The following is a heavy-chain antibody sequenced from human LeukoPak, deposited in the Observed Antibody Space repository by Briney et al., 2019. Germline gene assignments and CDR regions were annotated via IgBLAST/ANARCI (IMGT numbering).Heavy chain of an antibody. CDR3: EGSSYNSYYYHMDV. CDR2: IIHSGST. Sequence: PSETLSLTCAVYGGSFSGYYWSWIRQPPGKGLEWIGEIIHSGSTNYNPSLKSRVTISVDTSKNQFSLKLSSVTAADTAIYYCEGSSYNSYYYHMDVWGKGTTVTVSS. J-gene: IGHJ6*03. D-gene: IGHD2-2*01. CDR1: GGSFSGYY. V-gene: IGHV4-34*12.